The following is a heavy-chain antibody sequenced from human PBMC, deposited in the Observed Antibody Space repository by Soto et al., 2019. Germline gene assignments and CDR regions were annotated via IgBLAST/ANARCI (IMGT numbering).Heavy chain of an antibody. CDR3: ASLVGAAAGRFDP. V-gene: IGHV3-33*01. CDR1: GFTFNSYG. J-gene: IGHJ5*02. Sequence: QEQLVESGGGVVQPGTSLRLSCVASGFTFNSYGMHWVRQAPGKGLEWVAAIWSDGSDKYYADSVKGRFTISRDNSKTTLYLQRNSLRAEGTGVYYCASLVGAAAGRFDPWGQGTLVIVSP. CDR2: IWSDGSDK. D-gene: IGHD6-13*01.